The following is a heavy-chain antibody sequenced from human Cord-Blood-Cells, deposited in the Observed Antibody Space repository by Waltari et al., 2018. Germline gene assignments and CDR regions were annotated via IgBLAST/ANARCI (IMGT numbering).Heavy chain of an antibody. V-gene: IGHV3-30-3*01. Sequence: QVQLVESGGGVVQPGRSLRLSCAASGFTFSSYAMHWVRQAPGKGLEGVSVISYGGSNKYYADSVKGRFTISRDNSKNTLYLQMNSLRAEDTAVYYCARAGQLDYWGQGTLVTVSS. CDR3: ARAGQLDY. CDR2: ISYGGSNK. D-gene: IGHD6-13*01. J-gene: IGHJ4*02. CDR1: GFTFSSYA.